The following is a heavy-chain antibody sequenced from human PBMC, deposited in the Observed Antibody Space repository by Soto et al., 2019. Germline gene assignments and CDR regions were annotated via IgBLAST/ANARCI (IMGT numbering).Heavy chain of an antibody. CDR2: ISWNSGSI. Sequence: EVQLVESGGGLVQPGRSLRLSCAASGFTFDDYAMHWVRQAPGKGLEWVSGISWNSGSIGYADSVKGRFTISRDNAKNSLYLQMNSLIAEDTALYYCAKDTHPAVAGNIDYWGQGTLVTVSS. J-gene: IGHJ4*02. CDR3: AKDTHPAVAGNIDY. V-gene: IGHV3-9*01. CDR1: GFTFDDYA. D-gene: IGHD6-19*01.